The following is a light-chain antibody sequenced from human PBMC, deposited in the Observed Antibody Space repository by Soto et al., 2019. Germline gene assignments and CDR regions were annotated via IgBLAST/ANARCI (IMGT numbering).Light chain of an antibody. CDR1: QSFTSSY. J-gene: IGKJ4*01. CDR2: GAS. V-gene: IGKV3-20*01. Sequence: EIVLTQSPGTLSLSPGERATLSCRASQSFTSSYLAWYRQKPGQAPRLLIYGASSRATGIPDRFSGSGSGTDFTLTISSLDPEDFAVYYCQKYGRSLTFGGGTKVEIK. CDR3: QKYGRSLT.